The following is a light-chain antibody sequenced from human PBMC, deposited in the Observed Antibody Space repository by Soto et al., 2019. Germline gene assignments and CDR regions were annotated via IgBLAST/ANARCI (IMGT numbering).Light chain of an antibody. CDR2: GAS. CDR1: QSVSSSY. Sequence: EIVLTQSPGTLSLSPGERATLSCRASQSVSSSYLAWYQQKPGQAPRLLIYGASSRATGIPDRFSGSGSGTDFTLTISRLEPEDFAVYYYQQYGSSPFYTFGQGTKLEIK. J-gene: IGKJ2*01. V-gene: IGKV3-20*01. CDR3: QQYGSSPFYT.